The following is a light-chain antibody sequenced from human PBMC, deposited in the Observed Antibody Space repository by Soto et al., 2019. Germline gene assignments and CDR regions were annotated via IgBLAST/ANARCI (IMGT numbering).Light chain of an antibody. V-gene: IGKV1-39*01. CDR3: QQSYSMPIT. CDR2: SVS. J-gene: IGKJ5*01. CDR1: QIINRY. Sequence: DIQMTQSPSSLSASLLDKVTITCRASQIINRYLSWYQQKPGSAPKLLIYSVSVLGSGVPARFSGSGSGTDFTLTINSLQPEDFATYYCQQSYSMPITFGQGTRLEIK.